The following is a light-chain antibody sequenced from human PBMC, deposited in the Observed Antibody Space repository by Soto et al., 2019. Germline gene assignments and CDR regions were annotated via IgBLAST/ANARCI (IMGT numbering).Light chain of an antibody. Sequence: EIALTQSPGTLSLSPGERATLSCRASQSVSNNYLAWYQQKPGQAPRLLIYGASNRATGIPDRFIGSGSGTDFTLTISRMEPEDFAVYYCQQYGSSGTFGQGTKVDIK. CDR1: QSVSNNY. CDR2: GAS. J-gene: IGKJ1*01. V-gene: IGKV3-20*01. CDR3: QQYGSSGT.